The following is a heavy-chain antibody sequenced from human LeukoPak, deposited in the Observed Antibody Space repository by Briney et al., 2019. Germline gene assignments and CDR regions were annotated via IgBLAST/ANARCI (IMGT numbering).Heavy chain of an antibody. D-gene: IGHD3-22*01. J-gene: IGHJ4*02. CDR1: GYTFTGYY. CDR3: ARDNFYYDSSGYSSFDY. V-gene: IGHV1-18*04. CDR2: ISAYNGNT. Sequence: ASVKVSCKASGYTFTGYYMHWVRQAPGQGLEWMGWISAYNGNTNYAQKLQGRVTMTTDTSTSTAYMELRSLRSDDTAVYYCARDNFYYDSSGYSSFDYWGQGTLVTVSS.